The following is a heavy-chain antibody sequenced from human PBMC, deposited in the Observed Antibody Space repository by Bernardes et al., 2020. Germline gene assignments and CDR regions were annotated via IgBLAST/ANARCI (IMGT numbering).Heavy chain of an antibody. J-gene: IGHJ2*01. CDR2: INSAGNII. CDR1: GFTFNTYW. Sequence: LKVFCESSGFTFNTYWMHWVRQVPGKGLMWVSRINSAGNIIAYADSVKGRFTVSRDNAKNALYLQMNSLSVEDTAVYYCAKTLGVHLTYNWYFDLWGRGTLVTVSS. V-gene: IGHV3-74*01. D-gene: IGHD2-8*01. CDR3: AKTLGVHLTYNWYFDL.